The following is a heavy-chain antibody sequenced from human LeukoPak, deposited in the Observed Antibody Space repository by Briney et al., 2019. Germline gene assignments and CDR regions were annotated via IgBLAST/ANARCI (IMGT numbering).Heavy chain of an antibody. Sequence: PGGSLRLSCAASGFTVSSKYMSWVRQAPGKGLEWVSVIYSGGNTYYADSVKGRFTISRDNSKNTLYLQMNSLRAEDTAVYYCARSNSFAMGYWGQGTLVTVSS. CDR1: GFTVSSKY. CDR2: IYSGGNT. D-gene: IGHD2/OR15-2a*01. V-gene: IGHV3-66*01. CDR3: ARSNSFAMGY. J-gene: IGHJ4*02.